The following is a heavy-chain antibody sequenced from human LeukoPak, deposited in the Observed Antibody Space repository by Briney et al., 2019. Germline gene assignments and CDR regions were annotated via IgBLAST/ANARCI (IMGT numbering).Heavy chain of an antibody. D-gene: IGHD6-13*01. CDR1: GYTFTGYY. CDR2: INPNSGDT. V-gene: IGHV1-2*02. Sequence: ASVKVSCKASGYTFTGYYIHWVRQAPGQGLDWMGWINPNSGDTGSARRFQGRVTMTMDTSSSTAYMELSTLTSDDTAVYYCARRAVAGYYWYFDLWGRGTLAIVSS. CDR3: ARRAVAGYYWYFDL. J-gene: IGHJ2*01.